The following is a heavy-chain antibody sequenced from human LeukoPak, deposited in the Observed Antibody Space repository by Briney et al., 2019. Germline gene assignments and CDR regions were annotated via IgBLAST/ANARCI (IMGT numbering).Heavy chain of an antibody. Sequence: SVKVSCKASGGTFSSYALSWVRQAPGQGLEWMGGIIPIFGTKNYAQTFQGRVTITADESTSTAYRELSSLRSEDTAVYYCARRRSYYDSSGYTFDIWGQGTMVTVSS. CDR3: ARRRSYYDSSGYTFDI. J-gene: IGHJ3*02. V-gene: IGHV1-69*13. CDR2: IIPIFGTK. D-gene: IGHD3-22*01. CDR1: GGTFSSYA.